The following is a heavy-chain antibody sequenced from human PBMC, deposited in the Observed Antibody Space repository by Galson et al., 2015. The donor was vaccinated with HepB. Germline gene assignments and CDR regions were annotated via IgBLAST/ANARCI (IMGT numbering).Heavy chain of an antibody. CDR3: ASPFCIGGNCYPLWY. CDR2: IYSGGHA. Sequence: SLRLSCAASGFTFSDYGMHWVRQAPGKGLEWLSVIYSGGHAFYADSVQGRFTISRDTSKNTVYLQMRSLRAEDTAVYYCASPFCIGGNCYPLWYWGQGTLVAVSS. CDR1: GFTFSDYG. J-gene: IGHJ4*02. D-gene: IGHD2-15*01. V-gene: IGHV3-NL1*01.